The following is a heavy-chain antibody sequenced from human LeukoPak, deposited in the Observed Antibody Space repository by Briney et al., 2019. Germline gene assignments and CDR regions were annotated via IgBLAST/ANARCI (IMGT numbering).Heavy chain of an antibody. CDR3: AREKSSGWFNWFDP. CDR2: IYYSGST. V-gene: IGHV4-61*01. Sequence: PSETLSLTCTVSGGSVSSGSYYWSWIRQPPGKGLEWIGYIYYSGSTNYNPSLKSRVTISVDTSKNQFSLKLSSVTAADTAVYYCAREKSSGWFNWFDPWGQGTLVTVSS. J-gene: IGHJ5*02. D-gene: IGHD6-19*01. CDR1: GGSVSSGSYY.